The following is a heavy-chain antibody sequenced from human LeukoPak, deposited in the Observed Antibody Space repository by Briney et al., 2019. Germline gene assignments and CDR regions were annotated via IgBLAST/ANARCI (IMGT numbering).Heavy chain of an antibody. J-gene: IGHJ4*02. D-gene: IGHD3-22*01. V-gene: IGHV3-30*18. CDR3: AKDGAEYYDSSGLY. Sequence: GGSLRLSCSASGFTFSSYGLHGVRQAAGKGLEWVAVISYDGSNKYYADSVKGRFTISRDNSKNTLYLQMNSLRAEDTAVYYCAKDGAEYYDSSGLYWGQGTLVTVSS. CDR1: GFTFSSYG. CDR2: ISYDGSNK.